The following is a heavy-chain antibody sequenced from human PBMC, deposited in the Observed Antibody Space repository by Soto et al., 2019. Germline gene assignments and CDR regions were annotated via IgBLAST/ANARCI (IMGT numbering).Heavy chain of an antibody. CDR1: GFTFSSYS. J-gene: IGHJ5*02. CDR3: AREWTLGPLLWFGELLNNWFDP. V-gene: IGHV3-48*02. D-gene: IGHD3-10*01. CDR2: ISSSSSTI. Sequence: EVQLVESGGGLVQPGGSLRLSCAASGFTFSSYSMNWVRQAPGKGLEWVSYISSSSSTIYYADSVKGRFTISRDNAKNSLYLQMNSLRDEDTAVYYCAREWTLGPLLWFGELLNNWFDPWGQGTLVTVSS.